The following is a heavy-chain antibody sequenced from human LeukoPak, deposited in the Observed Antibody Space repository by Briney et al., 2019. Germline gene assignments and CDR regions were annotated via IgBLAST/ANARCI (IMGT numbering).Heavy chain of an antibody. D-gene: IGHD3-10*01. J-gene: IGHJ3*02. CDR1: GFTFNTYN. CDR2: ISYDGSSK. Sequence: GGSLRLSCAASGFTFNTYNVNWVRQAPGKGLEWVAVISYDGSSKFYADSVQGRFTISRDNPKNTLYLQMYNLRAEDTAVYYCARQGNYGSGSYVRDAFDIWGQGTVVTVSS. V-gene: IGHV3-30-3*01. CDR3: ARQGNYGSGSYVRDAFDI.